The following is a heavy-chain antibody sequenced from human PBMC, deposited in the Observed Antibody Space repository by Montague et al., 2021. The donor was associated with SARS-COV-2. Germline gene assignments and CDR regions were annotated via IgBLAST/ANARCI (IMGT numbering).Heavy chain of an antibody. D-gene: IGHD3-10*01. CDR3: ARLGFVGLWLNLGWFDP. CDR1: GDSIRSSGYY. J-gene: IGHJ5*02. V-gene: IGHV4-39*01. Sequence: SETLSLTCSVSGDSIRSSGYYWGWIRQPPGKGLEWIGTVYYSGSTNYNPSLKSRVTMPVDTSKNQFSLELRSVTAADTAVYYCARLGFVGLWLNLGWFDPWGQGTPVTVSS. CDR2: VYYSGST.